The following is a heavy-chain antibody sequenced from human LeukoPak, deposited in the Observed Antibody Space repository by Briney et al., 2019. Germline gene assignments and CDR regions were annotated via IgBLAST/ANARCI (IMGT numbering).Heavy chain of an antibody. V-gene: IGHV3-21*01. CDR2: ISSSGSYI. CDR1: GFTFSSYN. CDR3: ARRRGTETGAFDI. J-gene: IGHJ3*02. D-gene: IGHD1-14*01. Sequence: GGSLRLSCAASGFTFSSYNMNWVRQAPGKGLEWVSSISSSGSYIYSAGSVKGRFTISRDNAKNSLYLQMNSLRAEDMAVYYCARRRGTETGAFDIWGQGTMVTVSS.